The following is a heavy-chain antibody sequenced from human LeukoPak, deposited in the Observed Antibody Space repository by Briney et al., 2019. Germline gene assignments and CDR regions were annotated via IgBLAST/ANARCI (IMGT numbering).Heavy chain of an antibody. D-gene: IGHD6-13*01. Sequence: PSETLSLTCTVSGGSISSYYWSWIRQPPGKGLEWIGYIYYSGSTNYNPSLKGRVTISVDTSKNQFSLKLSSVTAADTAVYYCARRYSFYGMDVWGQGTTVTVSS. V-gene: IGHV4-59*08. CDR1: GGSISSYY. CDR3: ARRYSFYGMDV. CDR2: IYYSGST. J-gene: IGHJ6*02.